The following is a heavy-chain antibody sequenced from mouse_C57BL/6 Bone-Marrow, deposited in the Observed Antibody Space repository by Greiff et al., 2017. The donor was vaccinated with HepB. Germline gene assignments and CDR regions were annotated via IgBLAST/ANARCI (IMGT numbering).Heavy chain of an antibody. J-gene: IGHJ1*03. CDR2: INYDGSST. D-gene: IGHD1-1*01. CDR1: GFTFSDYY. V-gene: IGHV5-16*01. CDR3: ARDSAYYGSSYWYFDV. Sequence: EVMLVESEGGLVQPGSSMKLSCTASGFTFSDYYMAWVRQAPEKGLEWVANINYDGSSTYYLDSLKSRFIISRDNAKNILYLQMSSLKSEDTATYYCARDSAYYGSSYWYFDVWGTGTTVTVSS.